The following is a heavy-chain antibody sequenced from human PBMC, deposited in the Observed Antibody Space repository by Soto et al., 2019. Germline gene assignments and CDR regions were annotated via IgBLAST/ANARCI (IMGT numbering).Heavy chain of an antibody. CDR2: IWYDGSTK. Sequence: PGGSLRLSCAASGFTFSSYGMHWVRQAPGKGLEGVALIWYDGSTKNYADSVKGRFTISRDNSKGTLYLQMSSLRVEDTAVYYCAREGGVYSPGYYYGMDVWGQGTTVTVSS. D-gene: IGHD4-4*01. CDR3: AREGGVYSPGYYYGMDV. V-gene: IGHV3-33*01. J-gene: IGHJ6*02. CDR1: GFTFSSYG.